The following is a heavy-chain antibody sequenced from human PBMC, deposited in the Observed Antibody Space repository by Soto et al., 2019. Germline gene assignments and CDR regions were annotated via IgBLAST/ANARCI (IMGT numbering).Heavy chain of an antibody. Sequence: GGSLRLSCAASGFTFRNFAMNWVRQAPGKGLECVSSISSTGGSIYYADSLNGRFTVSRDNAQNFLYLQMNRLRVEDTAVYYWARAEWEMATTPHGYLSQGTLVTVSS. CDR3: ARAEWEMATTPHGY. V-gene: IGHV3-21*06. CDR1: GFTFRNFA. J-gene: IGHJ4*02. D-gene: IGHD1-26*01. CDR2: ISSTGGSI.